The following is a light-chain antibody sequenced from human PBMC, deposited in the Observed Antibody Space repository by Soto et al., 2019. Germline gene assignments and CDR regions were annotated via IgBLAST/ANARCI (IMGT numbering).Light chain of an antibody. J-gene: IGLJ1*01. V-gene: IGLV2-11*01. Sequence: QSVLTQPRSVSGSPGQSVTISCTGTSSDVGGYNYVSWYQHHPGKAPKLMIYGVSKRPSGVPDRFSGSKSGNTASLTISGLQAEDEADYYCCSYAGTYSYVFGTGTKVTVL. CDR1: SSDVGGYNY. CDR2: GVS. CDR3: CSYAGTYSYV.